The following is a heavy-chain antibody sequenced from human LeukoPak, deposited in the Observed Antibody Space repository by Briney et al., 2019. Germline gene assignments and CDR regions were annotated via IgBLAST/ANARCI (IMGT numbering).Heavy chain of an antibody. CDR1: GYTLTELS. Sequence: ASVKVSCKVSGYTLTELSMHWVRQAPGKGLEWMGGFDPEDGETIYAQKFQGRVTMTEDTSTDTAYMGLSSLRSEDTAVYYCATGQNIVGAARDAFDIWGQGTMVTVSS. CDR3: ATGQNIVGAARDAFDI. D-gene: IGHD1-26*01. J-gene: IGHJ3*02. CDR2: FDPEDGET. V-gene: IGHV1-24*01.